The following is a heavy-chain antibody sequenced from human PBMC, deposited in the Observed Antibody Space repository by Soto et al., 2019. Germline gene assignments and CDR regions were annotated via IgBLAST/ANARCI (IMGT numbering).Heavy chain of an antibody. CDR3: TADLPTFIPQVGS. V-gene: IGHV3-11*01. Sequence: GGSLRLSCAASGFTFSDYYMSWIRQAPGKGLEWASYISSSGSTIYYADSVKGRFTISRDDSKNTLYLQMNSLKTEDTGVYFCTADLPTFIPQVGSWGQGTLVTVSS. D-gene: IGHD6-13*01. CDR1: GFTFSDYY. J-gene: IGHJ5*02. CDR2: ISSSGSTI.